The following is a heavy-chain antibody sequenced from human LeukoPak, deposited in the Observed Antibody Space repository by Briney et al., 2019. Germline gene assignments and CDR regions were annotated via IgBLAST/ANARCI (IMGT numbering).Heavy chain of an antibody. CDR3: ARDLYKDVRFLEWLFGY. CDR2: IRFDGTNK. V-gene: IGHV3-30*02. CDR1: GFTFSTYG. D-gene: IGHD3-3*01. J-gene: IGHJ4*02. Sequence: PGGSLRLSCAASGFTFSTYGMHWVRQAPGTGPEWVSFIRFDGTNKYYADSVKGRFTISRDNSKNTLYLQMNSLRAEDTAVYYCARDLYKDVRFLEWLFGYWGQGTLVTVSS.